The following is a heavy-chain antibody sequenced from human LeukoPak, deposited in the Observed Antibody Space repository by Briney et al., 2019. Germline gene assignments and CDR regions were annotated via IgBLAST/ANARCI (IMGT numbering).Heavy chain of an antibody. CDR2: ISWDGGST. D-gene: IGHD1-14*01. CDR3: AKDAYPVFVNPYHYYYMDI. Sequence: PGGSLRLSCAASGFALDDYAMHWVRQAPGKGLEWVSLISWDGGSTYYADSVKGRFTISRDNTKNSLYLQMNSLRAEDTALYYCAKDAYPVFVNPYHYYYMDIWGKGPRSPSP. J-gene: IGHJ6*03. V-gene: IGHV3-43D*03. CDR1: GFALDDYA.